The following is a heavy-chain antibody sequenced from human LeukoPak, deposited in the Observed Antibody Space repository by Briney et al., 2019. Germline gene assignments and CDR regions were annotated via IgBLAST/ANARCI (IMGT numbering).Heavy chain of an antibody. CDR2: IYYSGST. Sequence: SETLSLTCTVSGGSISSSSYYWGWIRQPPGKGLEWIGSIYYSGSTYYNPSLKSRVTISVDTSKNQFSLKLSSVTAADTAVYYCARSNNLGIAAAQVFDYWGQGTLVIVSS. CDR1: GGSISSSSYY. CDR3: ARSNNLGIAAAQVFDY. J-gene: IGHJ4*02. V-gene: IGHV4-39*01. D-gene: IGHD6-13*01.